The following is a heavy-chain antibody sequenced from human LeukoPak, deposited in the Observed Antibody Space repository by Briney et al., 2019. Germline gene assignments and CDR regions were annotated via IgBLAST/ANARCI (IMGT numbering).Heavy chain of an antibody. D-gene: IGHD2-2*01. CDR2: INPNSGDT. V-gene: IGHV1-2*02. J-gene: IGHJ4*02. CDR3: ARESGEHQLLLIH. Sequence: ASVKVSCKASGYTLTGYYMHWVRQAPGQGLEWMGWINPNSGDTNYAQKFQGRVTMTRDTSISTACMELSRLRSDDTAVYYCARESGEHQLLLIHWGQGTLVTVST. CDR1: GYTLTGYY.